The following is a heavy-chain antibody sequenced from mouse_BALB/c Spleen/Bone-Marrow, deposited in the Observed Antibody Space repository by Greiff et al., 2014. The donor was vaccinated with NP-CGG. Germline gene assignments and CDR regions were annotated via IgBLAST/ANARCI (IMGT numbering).Heavy chain of an antibody. J-gene: IGHJ2*01. CDR2: INSNGGST. D-gene: IGHD2-1*01. CDR3: ARGNYGNYVDYFDY. Sequence: EVQLQESGGGLVQPGGSLKLSCAASGFTFSSYGMSWVRQTPGKRLELVASINSNGGSTYYPDSVKGRSTISRDNAKNTLSLQMSSLKSEDTAMYYCARGNYGNYVDYFDYWGQGTTLTVSS. CDR1: GFTFSSYG. V-gene: IGHV5-6-3*01.